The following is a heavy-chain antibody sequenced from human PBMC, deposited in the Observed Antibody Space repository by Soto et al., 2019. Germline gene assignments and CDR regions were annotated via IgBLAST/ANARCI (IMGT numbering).Heavy chain of an antibody. CDR3: AAARGYDILTGLYYYCYGMDV. Sequence: QVQLVQSGAEVKKPGASVKVSCKASGYTFTSYAMHWVRQAPGQRLEWMGWINAGNGNTKYSQKIQGRVTITRDTSASTADMELSSLRSEDTAVYYCAAARGYDILTGLYYYCYGMDVWGQGTTVTVSS. D-gene: IGHD3-9*01. CDR2: INAGNGNT. V-gene: IGHV1-3*01. J-gene: IGHJ6*02. CDR1: GYTFTSYA.